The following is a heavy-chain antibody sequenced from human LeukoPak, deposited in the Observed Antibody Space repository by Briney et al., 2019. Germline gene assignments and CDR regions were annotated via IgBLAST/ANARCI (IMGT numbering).Heavy chain of an antibody. V-gene: IGHV3-23*01. CDR2: TSGSGGST. J-gene: IGHJ6*02. D-gene: IGHD1-26*01. CDR3: AKVGNSGSYRYYYYYGMDV. CDR1: GFTFSSSA. Sequence: GGSLRLSCAVSGFTFSSSAMNWVRQAPGKGLEWVSATSGSGGSTYYADSVKGRFTISRDNSKNTLYLQMNSLRAEDTAVYYCAKVGNSGSYRYYYYYGMDVWGQGTTVTVSS.